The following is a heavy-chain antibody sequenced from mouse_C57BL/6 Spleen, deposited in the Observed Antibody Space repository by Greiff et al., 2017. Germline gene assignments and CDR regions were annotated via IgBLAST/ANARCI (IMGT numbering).Heavy chain of an antibody. V-gene: IGHV1-69*01. CDR2: IDPSDSYT. CDR1: GYTFTSYW. CDR3: AVIYYGNLYFDY. J-gene: IGHJ2*01. Sequence: QVQLQQPGAELVMPGASVKLSCKASGYTFTSYWMHWVKQRPGQGLEWIGEIDPSDSYTNYNQKFTGKSTLTVDKSSSTAYMQLSSLTSEDSAVYYCAVIYYGNLYFDYWGQGTTLTVSS. D-gene: IGHD2-1*01.